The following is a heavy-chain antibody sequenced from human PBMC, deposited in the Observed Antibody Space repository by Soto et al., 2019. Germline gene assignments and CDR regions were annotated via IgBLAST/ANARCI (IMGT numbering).Heavy chain of an antibody. CDR1: GGTFSSYD. J-gene: IGHJ3*02. Sequence: ASVKVSWKASGGTFSSYDISWVRQAPGQGLEWMGGIIPIFGTANYAQKFQGRVTITADESTSTAYMELSSLRSEDTAVYYCAIWEAPQQDNYDILTGPPAGDAFDIWGQGTMVTVSS. V-gene: IGHV1-69*13. CDR3: AIWEAPQQDNYDILTGPPAGDAFDI. CDR2: IIPIFGTA. D-gene: IGHD3-9*01.